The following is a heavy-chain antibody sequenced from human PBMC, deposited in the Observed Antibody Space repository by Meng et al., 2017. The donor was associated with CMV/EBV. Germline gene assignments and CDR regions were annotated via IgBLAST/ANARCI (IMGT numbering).Heavy chain of an antibody. CDR3: ARDQYQLPPWYFDL. Sequence: GGSLRLSCAASGFTFSSYWMHWVRQAPGKGLVWVSRINSDGSSTSYADSVKGRFTISRDNAKNTLYLQMNSLRAEDTAVYYCARDQYQLPPWYFDLWGRGTLVTSPQ. J-gene: IGHJ2*01. CDR1: GFTFSSYW. V-gene: IGHV3-74*01. CDR2: INSDGSST. D-gene: IGHD2-2*01.